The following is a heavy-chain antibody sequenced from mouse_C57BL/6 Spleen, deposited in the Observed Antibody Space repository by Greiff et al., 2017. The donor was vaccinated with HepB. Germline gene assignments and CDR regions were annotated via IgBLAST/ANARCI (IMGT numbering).Heavy chain of an antibody. CDR2: IDPSDSET. V-gene: IGHV1-52*01. CDR3: ARELSMGAMDY. J-gene: IGHJ4*01. Sequence: QVQLQQPGAELVRPGSSVKLSCKASGYTFTSYWMHWVKQRPIQGLEWIGNIDPSDSETHYNQKFKDKATLTVDKSSSTAYMQLSSLTSEDSAVYYCARELSMGAMDYWGQGTSVTVSS. D-gene: IGHD1-1*01. CDR1: GYTFTSYW.